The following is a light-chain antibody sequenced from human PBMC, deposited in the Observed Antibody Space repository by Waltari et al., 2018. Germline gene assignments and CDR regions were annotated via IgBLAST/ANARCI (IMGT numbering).Light chain of an antibody. CDR3: QQRSDWPFT. CDR1: QSVSSS. V-gene: IGKV3-11*01. Sequence: EIVLTQSPATLSLSPRERATLSCRASQSVSSSLAWYQQKPGQAPRLLIYDASKRATGIPARFSGSGSGTDFTLTIGGLEPEDFAVYYCQQRSDWPFTFGQGTKLEI. CDR2: DAS. J-gene: IGKJ2*01.